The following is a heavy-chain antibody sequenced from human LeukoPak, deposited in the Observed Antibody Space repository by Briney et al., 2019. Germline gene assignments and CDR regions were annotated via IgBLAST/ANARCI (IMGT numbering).Heavy chain of an antibody. V-gene: IGHV3-30*04. J-gene: IGHJ4*02. CDR2: ISYDGSNT. CDR1: GFTFSSYA. Sequence: GGSLRLSCAASGFTFSSYAMHWVRQAPGKGLEWVAVISYDGSNTYYADSVKGQFTISRDNSKNTLYVQMNSLRAEDTAVYYCARDSSSSWNSLDYWGQGTLVTVSS. D-gene: IGHD6-13*01. CDR3: ARDSSSSWNSLDY.